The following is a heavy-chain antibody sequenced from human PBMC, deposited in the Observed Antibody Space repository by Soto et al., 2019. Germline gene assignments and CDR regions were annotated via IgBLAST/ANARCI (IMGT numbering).Heavy chain of an antibody. J-gene: IGHJ6*02. CDR3: ARVSYGMDV. CDR1: GDSISSDGYY. V-gene: IGHV4-31*03. Sequence: QVQLQESGPGLVKPSQTLSLTCTVSGDSISSDGYYWSWMRQHPGNGLEWIGYIYYSGSSYYNPSLKSRVTISVDASKNQFSLKLSSVTAADTAVYYCARVSYGMDVWGQGTTVTVSS. CDR2: IYYSGSS.